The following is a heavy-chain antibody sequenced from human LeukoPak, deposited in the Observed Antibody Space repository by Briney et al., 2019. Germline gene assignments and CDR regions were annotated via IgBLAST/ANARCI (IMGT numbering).Heavy chain of an antibody. CDR3: ARELQGYSYGPGPDSSGYL. J-gene: IGHJ5*02. Sequence: GGSLRLSCAASGFTFSSYEMNWVRQAPGKGLEWVSYISSSGSTIYYADSVKGRFTISRDNAKNSLYLQMNSLRAEDTAVYYCARELQGYSYGPGPDSSGYLWGQGTLVTVSS. V-gene: IGHV3-48*03. CDR2: ISSSGSTI. CDR1: GFTFSSYE. D-gene: IGHD5-18*01.